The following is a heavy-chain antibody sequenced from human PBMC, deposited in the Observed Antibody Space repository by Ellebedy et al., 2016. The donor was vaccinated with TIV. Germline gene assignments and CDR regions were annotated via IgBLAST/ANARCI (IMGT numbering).Heavy chain of an antibody. Sequence: ASVKVSCKASGYIFTGYYMHWVRQAPGQGLEWIGWMNPNSGNTGYAQKFQGRVNMTRNTSISTAYMELSSLRSEDTAVYYCARGRSFDYWGQGTLVTVSS. D-gene: IGHD1-14*01. CDR1: GYIFTGYY. J-gene: IGHJ4*02. CDR3: ARGRSFDY. CDR2: MNPNSGNT. V-gene: IGHV1-8*02.